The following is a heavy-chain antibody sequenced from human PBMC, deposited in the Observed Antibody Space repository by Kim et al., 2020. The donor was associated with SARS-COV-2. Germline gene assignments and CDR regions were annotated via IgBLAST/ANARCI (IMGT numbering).Heavy chain of an antibody. V-gene: IGHV3-73*01. Sequence: GGSLRLSCAASGFTFSGSAIHWVRQTSGKGLAWVGRIGSKAHSNASAYAASVRGSFTISRDDTTHSAYMQMNTPKTEDTADYSCTIVPATTLAFWAAFV. CDR3: TIVPATTLAFWAAFV. CDR2: IGSKAHSNAS. D-gene: IGHD1-1*01. CDR1: GFTFSGSA. J-gene: IGHJ3*02.